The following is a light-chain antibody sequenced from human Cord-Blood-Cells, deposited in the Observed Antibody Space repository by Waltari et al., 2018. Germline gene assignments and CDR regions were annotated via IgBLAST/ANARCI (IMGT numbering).Light chain of an antibody. CDR1: SSDVGGYNY. Sequence: QSALTQPRPVSGSPGQSVPISCTGTSSDVGGYNYFPWYQQHPGKAPKLMIYDVSKRPSGVPDRFSGSKSGNTASLTISGLQAEDEADYYCCSYAGSYTLVFGGGTKLTVL. J-gene: IGLJ2*01. V-gene: IGLV2-11*01. CDR3: CSYAGSYTLV. CDR2: DVS.